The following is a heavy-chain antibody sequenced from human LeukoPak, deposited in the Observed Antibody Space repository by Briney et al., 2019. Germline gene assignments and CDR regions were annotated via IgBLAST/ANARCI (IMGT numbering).Heavy chain of an antibody. Sequence: GGSLRLSCAASGFTFSSYSMNWVRQAPGKGLEWVSYISSNNSTIYYADSVKGRFTISRDNAKDSLYLQMNSLRAEDTAVYYCVRDLHSSAWYRDWFDPWGQGTLVTVSS. V-gene: IGHV3-48*01. J-gene: IGHJ5*02. D-gene: IGHD6-13*01. CDR3: VRDLHSSAWYRDWFDP. CDR1: GFTFSSYS. CDR2: ISSNNSTI.